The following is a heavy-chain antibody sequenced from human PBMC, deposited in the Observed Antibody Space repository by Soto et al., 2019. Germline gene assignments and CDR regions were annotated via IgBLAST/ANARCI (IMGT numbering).Heavy chain of an antibody. CDR1: GHSFTDYH. D-gene: IGHD2-8*01. Sequence: ASVKVSCKASGHSFTDYHIHWVRQAPGQGLEWLGRINPKSGGTSTAQKFQGWVTMTTDTSISTASMELTRLTSDDTAIYYCARGDSTDCSNGVCSFFYNHDMDVWGQGTTVTVSS. CDR3: ARGDSTDCSNGVCSFFYNHDMDV. J-gene: IGHJ6*02. CDR2: INPKSGGT. V-gene: IGHV1-2*04.